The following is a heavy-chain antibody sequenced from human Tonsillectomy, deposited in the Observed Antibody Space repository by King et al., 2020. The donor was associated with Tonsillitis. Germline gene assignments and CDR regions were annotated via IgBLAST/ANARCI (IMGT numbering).Heavy chain of an antibody. CDR3: ASGDLDL. D-gene: IGHD3-10*01. CDR1: GFTVSSNY. CDR2: IFSDVSGGST. Sequence: VQLVESGGGLIQPGGSLRLSCAASGFTVSSNYMSWVRQAPGKGLEWVSSIFSDVSGGSTFYADPVKGRFTFSRDNSKNTVYLQMNSLRAEDTPVYYCASGDLDLWGRGTLVTVSS. J-gene: IGHJ2*01. V-gene: IGHV3-53*01.